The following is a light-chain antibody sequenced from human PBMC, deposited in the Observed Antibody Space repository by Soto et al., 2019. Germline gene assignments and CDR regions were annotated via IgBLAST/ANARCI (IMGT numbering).Light chain of an antibody. CDR3: HQYSSSIT. J-gene: IGKJ4*01. CDR2: GTS. Sequence: EIVLTQSPGTLSLSPGERATLSCRASQSVSSNFLAWYQLRPGQAPRLLIYGTSSRATGIPDRFSGSGSGTDFTLTISRLEPEDFAVYFFHQYSSSITFGGGTKVEVK. CDR1: QSVSSNF. V-gene: IGKV3-20*01.